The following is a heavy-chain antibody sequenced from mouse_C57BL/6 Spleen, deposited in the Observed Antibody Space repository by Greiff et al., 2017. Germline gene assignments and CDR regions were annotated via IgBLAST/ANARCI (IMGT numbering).Heavy chain of an antibody. CDR1: GYTFTDYY. CDR3: ARSGSVRDY. CDR2: IYPGSGNT. Sequence: VQLQQSGAELVRPGASVKLSCKASGYTFTDYYINWVKQRPGQGLEWIARIYPGSGNTNYNEKFKGKATLTADKSSSTAYMQLSSLTSEDSAVYFCARSGSVRDYWGQGTTLTVSA. J-gene: IGHJ2*01. V-gene: IGHV1-76*01. D-gene: IGHD2-14*01.